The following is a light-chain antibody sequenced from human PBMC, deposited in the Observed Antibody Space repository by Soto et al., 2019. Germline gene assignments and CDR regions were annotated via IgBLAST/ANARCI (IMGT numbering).Light chain of an antibody. CDR1: SGHSTYA. V-gene: IGLV4-69*01. Sequence: QLVLTQSPSASASLGDSVKLTCTLSSGHSTYAIAWHQQQPEKGPRYLMKLNSDGSHSKGDGIPDRFSGSSSGAERYLTISSLQSEDEADYYCQTWGTGTGVFGGGTKVTVL. J-gene: IGLJ3*02. CDR2: LNSDGSH. CDR3: QTWGTGTGV.